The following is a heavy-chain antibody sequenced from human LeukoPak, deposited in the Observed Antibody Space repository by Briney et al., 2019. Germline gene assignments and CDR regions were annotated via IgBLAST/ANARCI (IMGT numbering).Heavy chain of an antibody. J-gene: IGHJ4*02. CDR2: INPNSGDS. CDR1: GYKFTGYY. V-gene: IGHV1-2*02. CDR3: AREIGGILVFDY. Sequence: GASVKVSCKASGYKFTGYYMHWVRQAPGQGLEWMGWINPNSGDSHHAQKFQGRVTMTRDTSISTAYMELSRLRSDDTAVYYCAREIGGILVFDYWGQGTPVTVSS. D-gene: IGHD5-18*01.